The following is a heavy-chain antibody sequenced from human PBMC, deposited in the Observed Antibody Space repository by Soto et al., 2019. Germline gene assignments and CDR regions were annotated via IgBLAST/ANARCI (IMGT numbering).Heavy chain of an antibody. CDR1: GYTFTSYY. J-gene: IGHJ3*02. V-gene: IGHV1-46*01. CDR2: INPSGGST. CDR3: ARDGMTTVTTEWNDAFDI. Sequence: VASVKVSCKASGYTFTSYYMHWVRQAPGQGLEWMGIINPSGGSTSYAQKFQGRVTMTRDTSTSTVYMELSSLRSEDTAVYYCARDGMTTVTTEWNDAFDIWGQGTM. D-gene: IGHD4-17*01.